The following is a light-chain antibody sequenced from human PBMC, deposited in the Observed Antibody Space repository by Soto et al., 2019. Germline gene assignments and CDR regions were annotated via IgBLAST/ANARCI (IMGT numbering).Light chain of an antibody. V-gene: IGKV3-11*01. J-gene: IGKJ3*01. Sequence: EIVLTQSPATLSLSPGEGATLSCRTSQSIRSNLVWYKQKPGQAPRLLIYDASKRATGIPARFSGSGSGTDFTLTISSLEPEDFAVYYCQQRSNWPPEFTFGPGTKVDIK. CDR3: QQRSNWPPEFT. CDR2: DAS. CDR1: QSIRSN.